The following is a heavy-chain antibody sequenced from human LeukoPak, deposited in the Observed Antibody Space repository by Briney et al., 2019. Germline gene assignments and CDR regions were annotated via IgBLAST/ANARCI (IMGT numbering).Heavy chain of an antibody. CDR2: ISGSGGST. D-gene: IGHD3-22*01. Sequence: GGSLRLSCAASGFTFSSYAMSWVRQAPGKGLEWVSAISGSGGSTYYADSVKGRFTISRDNAKNSLYLQMNSLRAEDTALYYCAKVNTYYYDSSGYPDYWGQGTLVTVSS. CDR3: AKVNTYYYDSSGYPDY. CDR1: GFTFSSYA. V-gene: IGHV3-23*01. J-gene: IGHJ4*02.